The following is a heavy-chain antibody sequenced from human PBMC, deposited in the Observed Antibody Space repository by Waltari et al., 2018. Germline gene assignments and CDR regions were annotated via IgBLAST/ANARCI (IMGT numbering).Heavy chain of an antibody. CDR3: TRATYGSGSYFGY. V-gene: IGHV4-59*01. CDR1: GGSISSYY. D-gene: IGHD3-10*01. Sequence: QVQLQESGTGLVKPSETLSLTCTVSGGSISSYYWSWIRQPPGKGLEWIGYIYYSGSTNYNPSLKSRVTISVDTSKNQFSLKLSSVTAADTAVYYCTRATYGSGSYFGYWGQGTLVTVSS. J-gene: IGHJ4*02. CDR2: IYYSGST.